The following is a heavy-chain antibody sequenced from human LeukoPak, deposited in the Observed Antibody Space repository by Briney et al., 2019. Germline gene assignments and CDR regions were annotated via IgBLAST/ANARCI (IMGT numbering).Heavy chain of an antibody. CDR1: GFTFRSHS. V-gene: IGHV3-53*04. D-gene: IGHD5-12*01. CDR3: ARGGSSGNDYSSFDI. Sequence: GGSLRLSCAASGFTFRSHSMSWVRQGPGKGLEWVSVIHSGGSTLYADSVKGRFTISRHNSKNTLYLQVNSLRAEDTAVYFCARGGSSGNDYSSFDIWGQGTMVTVSS. J-gene: IGHJ3*02. CDR2: IHSGGST.